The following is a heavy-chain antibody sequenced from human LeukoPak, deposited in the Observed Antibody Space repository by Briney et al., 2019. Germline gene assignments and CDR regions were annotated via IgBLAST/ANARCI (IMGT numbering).Heavy chain of an antibody. D-gene: IGHD1-26*01. Sequence: GGSLRLSCAASGFTFNNYLMNWVRQAPGKGLEWVSSISSSSTFIYYADSVKGRFTISRDNAKNSLYLQMNSLRAEDTAVYYCARDLSSWGATLYGVFDIWGQGTMVTVSS. V-gene: IGHV3-21*01. J-gene: IGHJ3*02. CDR3: ARDLSSWGATLYGVFDI. CDR1: GFTFNNYL. CDR2: ISSSSTFI.